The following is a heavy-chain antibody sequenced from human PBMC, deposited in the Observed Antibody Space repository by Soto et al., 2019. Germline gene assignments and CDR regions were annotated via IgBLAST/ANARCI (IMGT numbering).Heavy chain of an antibody. V-gene: IGHV4-59*01. Sequence: QVQLQESGPGLVEPSETLSLNCSVSGGSLGIYHWSWIRQAPRRGLEWIGDIYNGGRTNYNPSLWTRVTISVDTSKNQFSLKVTSVTAADTAVYYCARGLAFPYYYDLWGQGSLVTVSS. CDR1: GGSLGIYH. CDR3: ARGLAFPYYYDL. CDR2: IYNGGRT. J-gene: IGHJ4*02. D-gene: IGHD2-21*01.